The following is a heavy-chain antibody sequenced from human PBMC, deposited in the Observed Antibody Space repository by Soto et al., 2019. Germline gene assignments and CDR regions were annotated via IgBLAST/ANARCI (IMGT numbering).Heavy chain of an antibody. J-gene: IGHJ4*02. CDR3: TTEVAYYYVFDY. V-gene: IGHV3-15*01. Sequence: VSLRLSCAASGFTFSNAWMSWVRQAPGKGLDWVGRIKSKTDGGTTDYAAPVKGRFTISRDDSKNTLYLQMNSLKTEDTAVYYCTTEVAYYYVFDYWGQGTLVSVSS. CDR2: IKSKTDGGTT. D-gene: IGHD3-10*02. CDR1: GFTFSNAW.